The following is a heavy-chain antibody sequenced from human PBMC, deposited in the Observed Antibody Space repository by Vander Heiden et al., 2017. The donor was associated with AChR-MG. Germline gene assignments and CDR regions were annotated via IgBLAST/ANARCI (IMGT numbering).Heavy chain of an antibody. V-gene: IGHV3-21*01. D-gene: IGHD6-19*01. CDR2: LSGSLRDI. J-gene: IGHJ3*01. CDR3: ARDRGQSSGWGYTFDL. CDR1: GFTFSSYS. Sequence: QLVESGGGLVKPGGSLRLSCEASGFTFSSYSMNWVRQAPGKGLEWVSPLSGSLRDIYHADSVKGRFTISRDNTKNSLYLQMNSLRAEDTAVYYCARDRGQSSGWGYTFDLWGQGTMVTVSS.